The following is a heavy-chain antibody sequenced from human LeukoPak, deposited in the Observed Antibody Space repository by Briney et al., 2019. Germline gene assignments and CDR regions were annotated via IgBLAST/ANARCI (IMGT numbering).Heavy chain of an antibody. D-gene: IGHD6-13*01. CDR3: ARSSSLDY. V-gene: IGHV3-30*04. CDR1: GFTFSSYA. J-gene: IGHJ4*02. CDR2: ISYDGSNK. Sequence: GGSLRLSCAAPGFTFSSYAMHWVRQAPGKGLEWVAVISYDGSNKYYADSVKGRFTISRDNSKNTLYLQMNSLRAEDTAVYYCARSSSLDYWGQGTLVTVSS.